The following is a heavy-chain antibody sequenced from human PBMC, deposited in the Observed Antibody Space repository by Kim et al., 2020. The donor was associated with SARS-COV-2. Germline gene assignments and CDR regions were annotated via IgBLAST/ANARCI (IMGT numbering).Heavy chain of an antibody. D-gene: IGHD3-3*01. V-gene: IGHV4-59*01. CDR3: ARAAIFGVVKYNWFDP. Sequence: SETLSLTCTVSGGSISSYYWSWIRQPPGKGLEWIGYIYYSGSTNYNPSLKSRVTISVDTSKNQFSLKLSSVTAADTAVYYCARAAIFGVVKYNWFDPWGQGTLVTVSS. CDR1: GGSISSYY. CDR2: IYYSGST. J-gene: IGHJ5*02.